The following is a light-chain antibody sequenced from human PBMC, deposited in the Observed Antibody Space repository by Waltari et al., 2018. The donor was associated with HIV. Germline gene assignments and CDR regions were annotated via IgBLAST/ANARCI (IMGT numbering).Light chain of an antibody. J-gene: IGLJ1*01. CDR3: SSYTTSSTYV. CDR2: DAN. CDR1: SSHVGAYDY. V-gene: IGLV2-14*03. Sequence: QSALTQPASVSGSPGQSTTIPCTGTSSHVGAYDYVYWYQQHPGKAPKLMIYDANNRPSGVSHRFSGSKSATTASLTISGLQAEDEADYYCSSYTTSSTYVFGTGTKVTVL.